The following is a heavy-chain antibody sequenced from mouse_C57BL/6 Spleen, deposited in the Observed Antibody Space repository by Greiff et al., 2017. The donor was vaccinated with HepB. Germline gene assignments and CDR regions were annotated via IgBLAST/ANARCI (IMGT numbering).Heavy chain of an antibody. CDR2: IDPSDSYT. D-gene: IGHD1-1*01. CDR1: GYTFTSYW. J-gene: IGHJ3*01. V-gene: IGHV1-69*01. CDR3: AGYYKGFAD. Sequence: QVQLQQPGAELVMPGASVKLSCKASGYTFTSYWMHWVKQRPGQGLEWIGEIDPSDSYTNYNQKFKGKSTLTVDKSSSTAYMQLRSLTSEDSAVYYCAGYYKGFADWGQGPLVTVSA.